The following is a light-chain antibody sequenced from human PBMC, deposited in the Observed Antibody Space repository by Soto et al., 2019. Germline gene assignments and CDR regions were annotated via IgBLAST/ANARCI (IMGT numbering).Light chain of an antibody. CDR3: CSYVGASTYV. J-gene: IGLJ1*01. CDR2: EDT. V-gene: IGLV2-23*01. Sequence: QSVLTQPASVSGSAGQSITISCTGTTSFVGTYNFVSWYRQHPGKAPQVLIYEDTKRPSGVSNRFSGSTSGSTASLTISGLQTEDEADYYCCSYVGASTYVFGTGTKVTV. CDR1: TSFVGTYNF.